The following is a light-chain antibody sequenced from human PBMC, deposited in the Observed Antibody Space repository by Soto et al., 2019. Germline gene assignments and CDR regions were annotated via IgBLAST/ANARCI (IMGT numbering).Light chain of an antibody. CDR1: QSVGSN. J-gene: IGKJ1*01. CDR3: QLYGNPRA. Sequence: EIVMTQSPATLSVSPGERATLSCRASQSVGSNIAWYQQRPGQAPRLLIYAASTRATGIPARFSGSGSGTEFTPTISRVQPEDFAVYYRQLYGNPRAFGQGTKVDIK. CDR2: AAS. V-gene: IGKV3D-15*01.